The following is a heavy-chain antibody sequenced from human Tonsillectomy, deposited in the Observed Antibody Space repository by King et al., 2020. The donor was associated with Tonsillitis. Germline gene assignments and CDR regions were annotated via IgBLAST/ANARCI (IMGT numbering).Heavy chain of an antibody. CDR2: ISGSGSST. D-gene: IGHD4-17*01. CDR3: AKDQLAYDYGDYGDLDY. CDR1: GFTFSSYA. J-gene: IGHJ4*02. Sequence: VQLVESGGGLVQPGGSLRLSCAASGFTFSSYAMSWVRQAPGKGLEWVSGISGSGSSTYYADSVKGRFTISRDNSKNTLYLQMNSLRAEDTAVYYCAKDQLAYDYGDYGDLDYWGQGTLVTVSS. V-gene: IGHV3-23*04.